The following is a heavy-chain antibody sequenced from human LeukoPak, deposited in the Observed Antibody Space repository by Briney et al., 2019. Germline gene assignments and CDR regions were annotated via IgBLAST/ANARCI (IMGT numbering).Heavy chain of an antibody. J-gene: IGHJ4*02. CDR2: VNHSGST. V-gene: IGHV4-34*01. CDR1: GGSFSGYY. CDR3: ARRKIQLWLLGGAFDH. D-gene: IGHD5-18*01. Sequence: SETLSLTCADYGGSFSGYYWSWIRQPPGKGLEWIGEVNHSGSTNYNPSLKSRVTISVDTSKNQFSLKLSSVTAADTAVYYCARRKIQLWLLGGAFDHWGQGTLVTVSS.